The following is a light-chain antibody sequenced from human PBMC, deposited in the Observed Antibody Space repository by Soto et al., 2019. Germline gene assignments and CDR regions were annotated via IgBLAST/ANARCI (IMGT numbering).Light chain of an antibody. CDR1: QSVLYSSNNKNY. CDR2: WAS. Sequence: DIVMTQSPDSLAVSLGERATINCKSSQSVLYSSNNKNYLTWYQQKPGQPPKLLIYWASTRESGVPDRFSGSGSGPDFTLTISRLQAEDVAVYYCHQYYSTPWTFGQGTKVEIK. CDR3: HQYYSTPWT. V-gene: IGKV4-1*01. J-gene: IGKJ1*01.